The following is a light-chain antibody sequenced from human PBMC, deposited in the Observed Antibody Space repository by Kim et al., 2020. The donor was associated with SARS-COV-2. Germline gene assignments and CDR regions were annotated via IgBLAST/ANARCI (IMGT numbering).Light chain of an antibody. CDR3: QQYNNWPQT. J-gene: IGKJ1*01. Sequence: GSPGERATLSCRASQSVSSNLAWYQQKPGQAPRLLIYGASTRATGIPARFSGSGSGSEFTLTISSLQSEDFAVYYCQQYNNWPQTFGQGTKVDIK. CDR2: GAS. CDR1: QSVSSN. V-gene: IGKV3-15*01.